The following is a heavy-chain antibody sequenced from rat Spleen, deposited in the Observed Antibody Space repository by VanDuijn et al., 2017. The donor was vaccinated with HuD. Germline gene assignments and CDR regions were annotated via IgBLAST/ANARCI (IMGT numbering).Heavy chain of an antibody. Sequence: EVQLVESGGGLVQPGRSMKLSCAASGFTFSNYDMAWVRQAPKKGLEWVASISYEGSSTYYGDSVKGRFTISRDNAKSTLYLQMNSLRSEDTATYYCARDHYYSYWGQGVMVTVSS. CDR1: GFTFSNYD. CDR3: ARDHYYSY. CDR2: ISYEGSST. J-gene: IGHJ2*01. V-gene: IGHV5-22*01. D-gene: IGHD1-1*01.